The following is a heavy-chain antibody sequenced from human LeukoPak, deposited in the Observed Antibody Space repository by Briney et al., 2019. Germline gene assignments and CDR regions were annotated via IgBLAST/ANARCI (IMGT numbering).Heavy chain of an antibody. CDR2: IKQDGSEK. V-gene: IGHV3-7*01. CDR1: GFTFSSYW. Sequence: GGSLRLSCAASGFTFSSYWMSWVRQAPGKGLEWVANIKQDGSEKYYVDSVKGRFTISRDNPENSLYLQMDSLRADDTAVYYCVRDVSRRIGMDVWGQGTTVTVSS. J-gene: IGHJ6*02. CDR3: VRDVSRRIGMDV. D-gene: IGHD2/OR15-2a*01.